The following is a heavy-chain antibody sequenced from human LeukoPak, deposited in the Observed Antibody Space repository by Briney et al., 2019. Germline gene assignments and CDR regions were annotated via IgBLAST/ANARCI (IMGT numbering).Heavy chain of an antibody. CDR2: ISGSGGST. CDR3: AKGGVLRYLDWWGFFDI. V-gene: IGHV3-23*01. Sequence: LGGSLRLSCAASGFTFSSYAMSWVRQAPGKGLEWVSAISGSGGSTYYADSVKGRFTISRDNSKNTLYLQMNSLRAEDTAVYYCAKGGVLRYLDWWGFFDIGGKGKMVTFSS. J-gene: IGHJ3*02. D-gene: IGHD3-9*01. CDR1: GFTFSSYA.